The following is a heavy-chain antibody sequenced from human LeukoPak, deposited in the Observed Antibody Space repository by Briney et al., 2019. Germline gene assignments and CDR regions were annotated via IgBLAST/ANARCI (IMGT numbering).Heavy chain of an antibody. V-gene: IGHV3-23*01. D-gene: IGHD6-13*01. CDR3: AKDQRDGYSSRSFFDY. CDR2: ISGSGGST. Sequence: GGSLRLSCAASGFTFSSYAMSWVRQAPGKGLEWVSAISGSGGSTYYADSVKGRFTISRDNSKNTLYLQMNSLSAEDTAVYYCAKDQRDGYSSRSFFDYWGQGTLVTVSS. J-gene: IGHJ4*02. CDR1: GFTFSSYA.